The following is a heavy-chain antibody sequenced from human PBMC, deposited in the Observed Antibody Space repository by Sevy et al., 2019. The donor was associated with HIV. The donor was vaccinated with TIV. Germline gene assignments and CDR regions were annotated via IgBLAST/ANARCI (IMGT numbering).Heavy chain of an antibody. J-gene: IGHJ4*02. Sequence: GGYLRLSCAASGFMFSGVWMSWVRQAPGKIPELVANIKEDGSEKRYEDSVKGRFTISRDNAKNSLFLQMDSLRVEDMAVYYSARGPFWGPGALVTVSS. V-gene: IGHV3-7*01. CDR1: GFMFSGVW. CDR2: IKEDGSEK. CDR3: ARGPF.